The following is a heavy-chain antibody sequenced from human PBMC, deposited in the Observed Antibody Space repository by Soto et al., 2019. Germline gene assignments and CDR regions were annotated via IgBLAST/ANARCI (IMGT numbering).Heavy chain of an antibody. V-gene: IGHV3-21*01. CDR3: ARDMAAAPIGDYGMDV. CDR2: ISSSSSYI. D-gene: IGHD2-15*01. Sequence: GGSLRLSCAASGFTFSSYSMNWVRQAPGKGLEWVSSISSSSSYIYYADSVKGRFTISRDNAKNSLYLQMNSLRAEDTAVYYCARDMAAAPIGDYGMDVWGQGTTVTVS. CDR1: GFTFSSYS. J-gene: IGHJ6*02.